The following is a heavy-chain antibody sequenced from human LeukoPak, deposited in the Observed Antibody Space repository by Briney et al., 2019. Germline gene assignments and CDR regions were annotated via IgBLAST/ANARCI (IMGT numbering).Heavy chain of an antibody. J-gene: IGHJ5*02. V-gene: IGHV1-18*01. CDR2: ISAYNGNT. CDR3: ARAAGYYYDSSGYHYLNWFDP. Sequence: ASVKVSCKASGYTFTSYGISWVRQAPGQGLEWMGWISAYNGNTNYAQKLQGRVTMTTDTSTSTAYMELRSLRSDDTAVYYCARAAGYYYDSSGYHYLNWFDPWGQGTLVTVSS. CDR1: GYTFTSYG. D-gene: IGHD3-22*01.